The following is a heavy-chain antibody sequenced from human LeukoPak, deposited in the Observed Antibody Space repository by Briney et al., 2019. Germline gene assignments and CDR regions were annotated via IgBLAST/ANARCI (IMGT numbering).Heavy chain of an antibody. J-gene: IGHJ5*02. CDR1: GGSISSSSYY. Sequence: SETLSLTCTVSGGSISSSSYYWGWIRQPPGKGLVWIGSIYYSGSTYYNPSLKSRVTISVDTSKNQFSLKLSSVTAADTAVYYCASLSSSSNHWGQGTLVTVSS. V-gene: IGHV4-39*01. D-gene: IGHD6-6*01. CDR3: ASLSSSSNH. CDR2: IYYSGST.